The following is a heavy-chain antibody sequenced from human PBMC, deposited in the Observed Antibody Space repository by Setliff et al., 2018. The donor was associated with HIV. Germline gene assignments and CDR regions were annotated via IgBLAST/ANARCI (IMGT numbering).Heavy chain of an antibody. CDR1: RFSFSSYA. Sequence: GGSLRLSCAAARFSFSSYAMSWVRQAPGKGLEWVSVISGSGGKTDYADSVKGRFVISRDNSKNTLYLQMNSLRAEDTALYHCASSGSYYVPYFNSWSQGTQVTVSS. J-gene: IGHJ4*02. D-gene: IGHD1-26*01. V-gene: IGHV3-23*01. CDR3: ASSGSYYVPYFNS. CDR2: ISGSGGKT.